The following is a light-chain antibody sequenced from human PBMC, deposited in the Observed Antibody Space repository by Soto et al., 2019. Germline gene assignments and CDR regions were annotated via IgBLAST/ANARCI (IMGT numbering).Light chain of an antibody. CDR2: DAS. CDR3: QQRSKWPRT. V-gene: IGKV3-11*01. J-gene: IGKJ1*01. CDR1: QSVSSY. Sequence: EIVLTQSPATLSLSPGERATLSCRASQSVSSYLAWYQQKPGQAPRLLIYDASNRATGIPARFSGSGSATDFTLTISSLEPEDFALYYCQQRSKWPRTFGQGTKVEIK.